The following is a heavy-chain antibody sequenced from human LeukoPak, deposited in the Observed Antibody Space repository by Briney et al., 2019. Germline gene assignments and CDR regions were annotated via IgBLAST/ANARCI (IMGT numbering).Heavy chain of an antibody. V-gene: IGHV4-30-4*01. CDR1: GGSISSGDYY. J-gene: IGHJ5*02. CDR2: IYYSGST. D-gene: IGHD3-22*01. Sequence: SGTLSLTCTVSGGSISSGDYYWSWIRQPPGKGLEWIGYIYYSGSTYYNPSLKSRVTISVDTSKNQFSLKLSSVTAADTAVYYCARGPDYYYDSSGPYMNWFDPWGQGTLVTVSS. CDR3: ARGPDYYYDSSGPYMNWFDP.